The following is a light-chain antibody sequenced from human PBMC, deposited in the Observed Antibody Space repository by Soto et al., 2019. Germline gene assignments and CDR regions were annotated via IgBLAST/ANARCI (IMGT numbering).Light chain of an antibody. Sequence: QSVLTQPASVSGSPGQSITISCTGTSTDVGGYDYVSWYQQHPGKPPTLLIYDVSNRPSGVSNRFSGSKSGNTASLTISGRQPQDEADYYCSSYTRSSSPDVFGTGTKLTVL. CDR2: DVS. J-gene: IGLJ1*01. CDR3: SSYTRSSSPDV. CDR1: STDVGGYDY. V-gene: IGLV2-14*03.